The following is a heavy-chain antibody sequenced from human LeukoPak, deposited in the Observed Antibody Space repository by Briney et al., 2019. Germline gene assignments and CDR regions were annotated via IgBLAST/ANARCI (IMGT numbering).Heavy chain of an antibody. CDR3: ARLHVARAEEFDP. CDR1: GVSMNNPSSTGYY. Sequence: SETLSLTCTASGVSMNNPSSTGYYWGWMRQSPGKGLEWIGYIYYVSGSTTYNPSLKSRVTISLATSKNQCSLQLRSVTTADTAVYFCARLHVARAEEFDPWGERTLVTLS. V-gene: IGHV4-61*05. CDR2: IYYVSGST. J-gene: IGHJ5*02.